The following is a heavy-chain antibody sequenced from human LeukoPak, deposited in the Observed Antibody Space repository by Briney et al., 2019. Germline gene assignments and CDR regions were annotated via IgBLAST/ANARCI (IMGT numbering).Heavy chain of an antibody. V-gene: IGHV3-30*18. CDR2: IPYDGSNK. CDR3: AKDKYSSGLLIYYFDY. CDR1: GFTFSSYG. J-gene: IGHJ4*02. Sequence: GGSLRLSCAASGFTFSSYGMHWVRQAPGKGLEWVAVIPYDGSNKYYADSVKGRFTISRDNSKNTLYLQMNSLRAEDTAVYYCAKDKYSSGLLIYYFDYWGQGTLVTVSS. D-gene: IGHD6-19*01.